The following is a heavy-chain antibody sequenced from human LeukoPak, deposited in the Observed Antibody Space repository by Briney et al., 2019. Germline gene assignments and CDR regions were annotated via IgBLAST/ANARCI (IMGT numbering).Heavy chain of an antibody. D-gene: IGHD3-22*01. CDR1: GYSFTSYW. V-gene: IGHV5-51*01. CDR3: ATAYYYDSSGYSFDY. Sequence: GESLKISCKGPGYSFTSYWIGWVRQMPGKGLEWMGIIYPGDSDTRYSPSFQGQVTISADKSISTAYLQWSSLKASDTAMYYCATAYYYDSSGYSFDYWGQGTLVTVSS. J-gene: IGHJ4*02. CDR2: IYPGDSDT.